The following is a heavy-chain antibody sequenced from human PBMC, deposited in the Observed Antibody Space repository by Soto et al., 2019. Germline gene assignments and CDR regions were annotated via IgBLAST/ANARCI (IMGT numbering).Heavy chain of an antibody. CDR2: IIPIFGTA. V-gene: IGHV1-69*13. CDR3: AAPTRRYSSGWYGFGSSNYYYYCGMDV. Sequence: SVKVSCKASGGTFSSYAISWVRQAPGQGLEWMGGIIPIFGTANYAQKFQGRVTITADESTSTAYMELSSLRSEDTAVYYCAAPTRRYSSGWYGFGSSNYYYYCGMDVCGQGTTVTVSS. CDR1: GGTFSSYA. J-gene: IGHJ6*02. D-gene: IGHD6-19*01.